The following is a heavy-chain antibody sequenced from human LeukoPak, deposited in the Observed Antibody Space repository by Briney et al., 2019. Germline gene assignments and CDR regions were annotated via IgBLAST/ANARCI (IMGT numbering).Heavy chain of an antibody. J-gene: IGHJ3*02. Sequence: GESLKISCAASGLAFSSYGMHWVRQAPGKGLEWVAFIRYDETKKYYADSVKGRFTISRDNSKNTLYLQMNSLRAEDTAVFYCAKGDSSSWSAFEIWGQGTMVTVSS. D-gene: IGHD6-13*01. CDR1: GLAFSSYG. V-gene: IGHV3-30*02. CDR3: AKGDSSSWSAFEI. CDR2: IRYDETKK.